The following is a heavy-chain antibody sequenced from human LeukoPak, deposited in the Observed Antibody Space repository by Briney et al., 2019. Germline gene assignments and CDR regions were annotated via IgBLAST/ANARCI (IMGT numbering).Heavy chain of an antibody. Sequence: SETLFLTCTVSGGSISSYYWTWIRQPPGKGLEWIGNIYYIGSTNYNPSLKSRVTISVDTSKNQFSLKLSSVTAADTAVYYCARHPYDFWSGFFDYWGQGTLVTVSS. CDR3: ARHPYDFWSGFFDY. CDR2: IYYIGST. J-gene: IGHJ4*02. CDR1: GGSISSYY. D-gene: IGHD3-3*01. V-gene: IGHV4-59*08.